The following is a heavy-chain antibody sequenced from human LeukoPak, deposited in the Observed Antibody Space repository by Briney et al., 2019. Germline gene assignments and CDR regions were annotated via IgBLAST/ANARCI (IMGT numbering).Heavy chain of an antibody. CDR3: AREPPGRYYFDY. CDR2: ISNDGINR. Sequence: PGGSLRLSCAGSGFTFSSFVMHWVRQAPGKGLEWVAVISNDGINRYYADSVKGRLTISRDESDNTLYLQMNSLTTEDTAVYYCAREPPGRYYFDYWGQGTLVTVSS. CDR1: GFTFSSFV. V-gene: IGHV3-30*04. J-gene: IGHJ4*02.